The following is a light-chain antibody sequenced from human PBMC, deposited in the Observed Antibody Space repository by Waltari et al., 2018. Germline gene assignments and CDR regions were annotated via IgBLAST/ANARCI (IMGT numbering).Light chain of an antibody. Sequence: DTQMTQSPSTLSASVGDRVTITCRASQSISIWLAWYQQGPGKAPKLLIYKASSIESGVPSRFSGSGSGTEFTLTISSLQPDDFATYYCQHYNTYPFTFGPGTKVDIK. V-gene: IGKV1-5*03. CDR2: KAS. CDR3: QHYNTYPFT. J-gene: IGKJ3*01. CDR1: QSISIW.